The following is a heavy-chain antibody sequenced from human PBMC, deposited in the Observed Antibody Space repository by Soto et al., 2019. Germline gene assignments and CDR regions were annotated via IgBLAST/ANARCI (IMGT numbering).Heavy chain of an antibody. D-gene: IGHD3-22*01. V-gene: IGHV3-33*01. CDR2: IWYDGSNK. J-gene: IGHJ4*02. Sequence: GGSLRLSCAASGFTFSSYGMHWVRQAPGKGLEWVAVIWYDGSNKYYADSVKGRFTISRDNSKNTLYLQMNSLRAEDTAVYYCASSPPYYYDSSGLLWYWGQGTLVTVSS. CDR1: GFTFSSYG. CDR3: ASSPPYYYDSSGLLWY.